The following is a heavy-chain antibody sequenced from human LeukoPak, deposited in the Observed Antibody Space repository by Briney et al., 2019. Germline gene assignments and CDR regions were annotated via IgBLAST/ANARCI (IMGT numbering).Heavy chain of an antibody. V-gene: IGHV3-30*03. CDR1: GFTFSSYG. D-gene: IGHD2/OR15-2a*01. CDR2: ISNDGSSK. J-gene: IGHJ4*02. Sequence: GKSLSLSCVASGFTFSSYGMHWVRQAPGMGMEWVAVISNDGSSKYYTDSVKGRVTIARDNSKNTLYLQMNSLKAEDTAVYYCARGENSKTYPVSGYWGRGTLVTVSS. CDR3: ARGENSKTYPVSGY.